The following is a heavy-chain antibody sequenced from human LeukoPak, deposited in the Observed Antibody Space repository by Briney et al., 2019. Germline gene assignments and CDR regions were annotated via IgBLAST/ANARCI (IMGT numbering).Heavy chain of an antibody. D-gene: IGHD4-17*01. CDR1: GFILNTYA. Sequence: GGSLRLSCAASGFILNTYAMTWVRQAPGKGLEWVSSVSDSGNNTNYADFVKGRFTISRDNSKNTLYLQMNSLRAEDTAVYYCAKDRDYGDYGVDAFDIWGQGTMVTVSS. CDR3: AKDRDYGDYGVDAFDI. V-gene: IGHV3-23*01. J-gene: IGHJ3*02. CDR2: VSDSGNNT.